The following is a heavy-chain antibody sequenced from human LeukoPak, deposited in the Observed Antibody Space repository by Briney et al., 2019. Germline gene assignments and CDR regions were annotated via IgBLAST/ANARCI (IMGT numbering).Heavy chain of an antibody. CDR3: ARGGEASSGFDY. D-gene: IGHD3-22*01. CDR2: IGTAGDT. V-gene: IGHV3-13*01. CDR1: GFTFSSYD. J-gene: IGHJ4*02. Sequence: HPGGSLRLSCAASGFTFSSYDMHWVRQATGKGLEWVSAIGTAGDTYYPGSVKGRFTISRENAKNSLYLQMNSLRAGDTAVYYCARGGEASSGFDYWGQGTLVTVSP.